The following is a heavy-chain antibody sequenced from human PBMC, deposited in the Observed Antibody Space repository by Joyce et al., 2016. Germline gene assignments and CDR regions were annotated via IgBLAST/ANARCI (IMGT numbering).Heavy chain of an antibody. D-gene: IGHD4-23*01. J-gene: IGHJ3*01. V-gene: IGHV4-39*01. Sequence: QLQLQESGPGLVKPSGTLSLTCPVSGGSINSSSHYWGWIGSIYYSGSTYYNPSLKSRISISVDMTRQQFSLQLRSVTATDTALYFCTRGGTRWGGFYAFDFWGQGTLVIASS. CDR3: TRGGTRWGGFYAFDF. CDR2: IYYSGST. CDR1: GGSINSSSHY.